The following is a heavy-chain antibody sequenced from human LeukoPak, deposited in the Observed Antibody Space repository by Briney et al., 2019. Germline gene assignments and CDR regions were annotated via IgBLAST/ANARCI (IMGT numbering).Heavy chain of an antibody. V-gene: IGHV3-11*04. D-gene: IGHD5-18*01. J-gene: IGHJ4*02. CDR2: ISPTGSDI. Sequence: GGSLRLSCAASGFTFSDFYMTWIRQAPGKGLECLSYISPTGSDISYADSVKGRFTISRDNAKNSLYLQMNSLRAEDTAVYYCARDCERGYSHGLCWGQGTLVAVSS. CDR3: ARDCERGYSHGLC. CDR1: GFTFSDFY.